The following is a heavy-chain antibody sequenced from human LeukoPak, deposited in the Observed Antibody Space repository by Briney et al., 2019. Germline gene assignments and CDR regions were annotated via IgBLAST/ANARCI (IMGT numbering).Heavy chain of an antibody. Sequence: SETLSLTCTVSGGSISSYYWSWIRQPAGKGLEWIGRIYTSGSTNYNPSLKSQVTMSVDTSKNQFSLKLSSVTAADTAVYYCAREGAVGYGYYFDYWGQGTLVTVSS. CDR3: AREGAVGYGYYFDY. CDR1: GGSISSYY. J-gene: IGHJ4*02. D-gene: IGHD5-18*01. V-gene: IGHV4-4*07. CDR2: IYTSGST.